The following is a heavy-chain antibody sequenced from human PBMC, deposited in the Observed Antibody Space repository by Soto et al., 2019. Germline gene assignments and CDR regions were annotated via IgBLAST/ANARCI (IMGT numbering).Heavy chain of an antibody. CDR2: IVVGSGNT. D-gene: IGHD3-10*01. CDR3: AADSFGSGSYEGHDYYYGMDV. Sequence: QMQLVQSGPEVKKPGTSVKVSCKASGFTFTSSAVQWVRQARGQRLEWVGWIVVGSGNTNYAQKFQERVTITRDMSTSTAYMELSSLRSEDTAVYYCAADSFGSGSYEGHDYYYGMDVWGQGTTVTVSS. CDR1: GFTFTSSA. V-gene: IGHV1-58*01. J-gene: IGHJ6*02.